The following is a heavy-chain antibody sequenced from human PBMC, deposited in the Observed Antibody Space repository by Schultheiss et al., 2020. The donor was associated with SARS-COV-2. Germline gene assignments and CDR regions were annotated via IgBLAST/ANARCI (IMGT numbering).Heavy chain of an antibody. D-gene: IGHD2-2*01. CDR1: GYNFGGYY. CDR3: ARDGDCDETSCYAYFHF. V-gene: IGHV1-2*02. Sequence: ASVKVSCKTSGYNFGGYYMHWVRRAPGQGLEWMGWINPSSGDANIAQKFQGRVTMTKDTSISTAFMELTRLTSDDTGVYYCARDGDCDETSCYAYFHFWGQGTLVTVSS. CDR2: INPSSGDA. J-gene: IGHJ4*02.